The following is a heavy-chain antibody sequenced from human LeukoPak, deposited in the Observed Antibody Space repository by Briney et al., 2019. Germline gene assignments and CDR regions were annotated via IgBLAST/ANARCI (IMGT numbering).Heavy chain of an antibody. Sequence: GGSPRLSCAASGFTFTTYWMHWVRQSPGKGLVWVSHISTDGSSTDYADSVKGRFTISRDNAKNTVYLQMNSLRAEDTAVYYCARDLYSGSVDYWGQGTLVTVSS. D-gene: IGHD6-6*01. CDR1: GFTFTTYW. V-gene: IGHV3-74*01. J-gene: IGHJ4*02. CDR3: ARDLYSGSVDY. CDR2: ISTDGSST.